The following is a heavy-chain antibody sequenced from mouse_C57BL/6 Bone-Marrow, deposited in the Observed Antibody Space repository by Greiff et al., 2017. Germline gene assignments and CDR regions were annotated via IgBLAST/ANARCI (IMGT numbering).Heavy chain of an antibody. Sequence: VKLQQPGAELVKPGASVKLSCKASGYTFTSYWMHWVKQRPGQGLEWIGMIHPNSGSTNYNEKFKSKATLTVDKSSSSAYMQLSSLTSEDSAVYYCARYGKGDWYCDVWGTGTTVTVSS. V-gene: IGHV1-64*01. J-gene: IGHJ1*03. CDR1: GYTFTSYW. CDR3: ARYGKGDWYCDV. D-gene: IGHD2-10*02. CDR2: IHPNSGST.